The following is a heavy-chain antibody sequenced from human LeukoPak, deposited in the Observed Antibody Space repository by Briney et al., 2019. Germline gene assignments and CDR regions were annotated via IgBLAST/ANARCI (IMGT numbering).Heavy chain of an antibody. CDR1: GGSISSYY. CDR2: IYYSGST. CDR3: ARYGDGYNLGD. J-gene: IGHJ4*02. Sequence: PSETLSLTCTVSGGSISSYYWSWIRQPPGKGLEWIGYIYYSGSTNYNPSLKSRVTISVDTSKNQFSLKLSSVTAADTAVYYCARYGDGYNLGDWGQGTLVTVSS. V-gene: IGHV4-59*01. D-gene: IGHD5-24*01.